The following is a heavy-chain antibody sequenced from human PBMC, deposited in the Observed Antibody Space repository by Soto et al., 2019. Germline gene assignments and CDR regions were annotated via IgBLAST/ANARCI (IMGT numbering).Heavy chain of an antibody. Sequence: GASVKVSCKASGYTFRNYGLSCVRQAPGQGLEWMGWIGPYNGNTKFAQKFQGRVTMTADTSTSTAYMELRGLRSDDTAVYYCARGDHYDSRGYYPGEYWGQGTLVTVSS. CDR3: ARGDHYDSRGYYPGEY. J-gene: IGHJ4*02. CDR1: GYTFRNYG. V-gene: IGHV1-18*01. D-gene: IGHD3-22*01. CDR2: IGPYNGNT.